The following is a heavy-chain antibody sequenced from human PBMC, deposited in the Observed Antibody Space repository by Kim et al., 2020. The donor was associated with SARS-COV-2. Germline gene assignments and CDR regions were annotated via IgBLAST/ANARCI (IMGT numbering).Heavy chain of an antibody. Sequence: ASVKVSCKASGYTFTSYAMHWVRQSPGQRLEWMGWINAGNGNTKYSQKFQGRVTITRDTSASTAYMELSSLRSEDTAVYYCTIEYYDFWSGYGMDVWGQGTTVTVSS. CDR2: INAGNGNT. V-gene: IGHV1-3*01. CDR1: GYTFTSYA. D-gene: IGHD3-3*01. CDR3: TIEYYDFWSGYGMDV. J-gene: IGHJ6*02.